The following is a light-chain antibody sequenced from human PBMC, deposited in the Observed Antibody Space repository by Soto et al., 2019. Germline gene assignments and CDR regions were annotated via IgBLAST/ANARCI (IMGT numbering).Light chain of an antibody. CDR2: GAS. Sequence: EIVLTQSPGTLSLSPWEGATLSCRASQSSSSNFLAGYQQKRGQAPRLLIHGASNRATGIPDRFSGSGSGTDFALTSTRLEPEDFAVYYCQQYGGSPRTCGQGTKVEVK. CDR3: QQYGGSPRT. CDR1: QSSSSNF. J-gene: IGKJ1*01. V-gene: IGKV3-20*01.